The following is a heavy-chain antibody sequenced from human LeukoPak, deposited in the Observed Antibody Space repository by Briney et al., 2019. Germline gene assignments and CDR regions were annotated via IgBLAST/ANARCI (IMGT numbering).Heavy chain of an antibody. CDR3: AKDLAAAGTEDV. Sequence: PGGSLRLSCAASGFIFSTYAMTWVRQAPGKGLEWVAAISGNDDSGPYEATYSADSVQGRVSISRDNSKNTLYLQMNSLRAEDTAVYYCAKDLAAAGTEDVWGQGTTVTVSS. V-gene: IGHV3-23*01. D-gene: IGHD6-13*01. J-gene: IGHJ6*02. CDR1: GFIFSTYA. CDR2: ISGNDDSGPYEAT.